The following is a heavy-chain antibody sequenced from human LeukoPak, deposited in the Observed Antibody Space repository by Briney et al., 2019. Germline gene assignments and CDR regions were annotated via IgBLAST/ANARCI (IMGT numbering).Heavy chain of an antibody. J-gene: IGHJ4*02. V-gene: IGHV3-48*04. CDR2: ISSSSSTI. CDR3: ARDRTTMGPYYYGSGSPSPFDY. Sequence: GGSLRLSCAASGFTFSSYSMNWVRQAPGKGLEWVSYISSSSSTIYYADSVKGRFTISRDNAKNSLYLQMNSLRAEDTAVYYCARDRTTMGPYYYGSGSPSPFDYWGQGTLVTVSS. CDR1: GFTFSSYS. D-gene: IGHD3-10*01.